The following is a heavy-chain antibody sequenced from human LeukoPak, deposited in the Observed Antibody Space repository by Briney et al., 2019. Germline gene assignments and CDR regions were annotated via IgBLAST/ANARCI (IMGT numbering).Heavy chain of an antibody. D-gene: IGHD3-3*01. J-gene: IGHJ4*02. Sequence: PGGSLRLSCAASGFTFDDYGMSWVRQAPGKGLEWVSGINWNGGSTGYADSVKVRFTISRDNAKNSLYLQMNSLRAEDTALYYCARYPKIASITIFGVVTYYFDYWGQGTLVTVSS. CDR2: INWNGGST. CDR3: ARYPKIASITIFGVVTYYFDY. CDR1: GFTFDDYG. V-gene: IGHV3-20*04.